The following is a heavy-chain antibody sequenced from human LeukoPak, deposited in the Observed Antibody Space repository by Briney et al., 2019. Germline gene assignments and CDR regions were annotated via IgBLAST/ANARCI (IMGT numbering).Heavy chain of an antibody. CDR3: ARVVPAALRVGWFDP. V-gene: IGHV4-59*01. CDR2: IYYSGST. Sequence: PSETLSLTCTVSGGSISSYYWSWLRQPPGKGLEWIGYIYYSGSTNYNPSLKSRVTISVDTSKNQFSLKLSSVTAADTAVYYCARVVPAALRVGWFDPWAREPWSPSPQ. D-gene: IGHD2-2*01. J-gene: IGHJ5*02. CDR1: GGSISSYY.